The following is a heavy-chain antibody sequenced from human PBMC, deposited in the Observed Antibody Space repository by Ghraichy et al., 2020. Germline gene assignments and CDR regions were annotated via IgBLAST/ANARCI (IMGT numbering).Heavy chain of an antibody. V-gene: IGHV4-4*02. J-gene: IGHJ6*02. CDR1: GDSINSNNW. Sequence: SETLSLTCDVSGDSINSNNWWSWVRQSPGKGLEWIGEIYHSGSTNYKPSLKSRVTISIDKSKNQFSLKLTSVTAADTAVYYCTRARDDYCYYGMDVWGQGTTVTVSS. CDR3: TRARDDYCYYGMDV. D-gene: IGHD5-24*01. CDR2: IYHSGST.